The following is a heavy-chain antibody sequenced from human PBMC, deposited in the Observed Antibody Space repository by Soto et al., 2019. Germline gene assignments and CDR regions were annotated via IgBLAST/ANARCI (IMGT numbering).Heavy chain of an antibody. J-gene: IGHJ4*02. V-gene: IGHV3-30-3*01. CDR1: GFTFSSDA. CDR2: ISYDGSNK. D-gene: IGHD3-22*01. CDR3: ARDMIVVVITTSFY. Sequence: GGSLRLSCAASGFTFSSDAMHWGRQAPGKGLEWVAVISYDGSNKYYADSVKGRFTISRDNSKNTLYLQMNSLRAEDTAVYYCARDMIVVVITTSFYWGQGTLVTVSS.